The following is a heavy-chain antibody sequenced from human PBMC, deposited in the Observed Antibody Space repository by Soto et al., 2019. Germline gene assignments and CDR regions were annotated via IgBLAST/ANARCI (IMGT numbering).Heavy chain of an antibody. Sequence: GASVKVSCKASGGTFSSYAISWVRQAPGQGLEWMGGIIPIFGTANYAQKFQGRVTITADESTSTAYMELSSLRSEDTAVYYCAREEAQLWLDTPDWFDPWGQGTLVTVAS. J-gene: IGHJ5*02. CDR1: GGTFSSYA. V-gene: IGHV1-69*13. CDR2: IIPIFGTA. CDR3: AREEAQLWLDTPDWFDP. D-gene: IGHD5-18*01.